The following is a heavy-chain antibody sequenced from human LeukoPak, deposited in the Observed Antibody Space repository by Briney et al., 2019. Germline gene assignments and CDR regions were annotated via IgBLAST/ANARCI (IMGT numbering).Heavy chain of an antibody. D-gene: IGHD5-18*01. CDR2: IYYSGST. CDR3: ARGGRGTYSYGYRNWFDP. Sequence: SETLSLTCTVSGGSISSYYWSWIRQPPGKGLEWIGYIYYSGSTNYNPSLKSRVTISVDTSKDQFSLKLSSVTAADTAVYYCARGGRGTYSYGYRNWFDPWGQGTLVTVSS. CDR1: GGSISSYY. J-gene: IGHJ5*02. V-gene: IGHV4-59*01.